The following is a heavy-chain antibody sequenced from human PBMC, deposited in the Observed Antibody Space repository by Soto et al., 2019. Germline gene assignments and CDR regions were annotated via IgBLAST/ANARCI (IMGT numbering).Heavy chain of an antibody. Sequence: PSETRSLTCTVSGSSISSDYWCWIRQPAGKGLEWIGRIYISENTHYNPSLRSRVSMSLDTSKNQLSLNLSSVTAADTAVYYCARGVGRSSWTSFDSWGQGTLVTVSS. D-gene: IGHD6-13*01. J-gene: IGHJ4*02. CDR2: IYISENT. CDR1: GSSISSDY. V-gene: IGHV4-4*07. CDR3: ARGVGRSSWTSFDS.